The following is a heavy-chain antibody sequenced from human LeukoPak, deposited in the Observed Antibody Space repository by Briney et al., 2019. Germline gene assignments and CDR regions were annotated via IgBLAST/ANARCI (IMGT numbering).Heavy chain of an antibody. CDR2: ISGSGGST. V-gene: IGHV3-23*01. CDR3: AKDPLRYSTYVLPYCFDY. Sequence: GGSLRLSCAASGFTFSSYAMSWVRQAPGKGLEWVSAISGSGGSTYYADSVKGRFTISRDNSKNTLYLQMNSLRAEDTAVYDCAKDPLRYSTYVLPYCFDYWGQGTLVTVSS. D-gene: IGHD4-11*01. CDR1: GFTFSSYA. J-gene: IGHJ4*02.